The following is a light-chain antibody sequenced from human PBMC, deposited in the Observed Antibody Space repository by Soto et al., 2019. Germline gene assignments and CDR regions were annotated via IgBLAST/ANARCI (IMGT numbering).Light chain of an antibody. CDR2: AAS. J-gene: IGKJ5*01. CDR3: QQSYSTLLVT. CDR1: QSISSY. V-gene: IGKV1-39*01. Sequence: DIQMTQSPSSLSASVGDRVTITCRASQSISSYLNWYQQKPGKAPKLLIYAASSLQSGVPSRFSGSGSGTDFTLTISSLQPDDFATYYCQQSYSTLLVTFGQGTRLEI.